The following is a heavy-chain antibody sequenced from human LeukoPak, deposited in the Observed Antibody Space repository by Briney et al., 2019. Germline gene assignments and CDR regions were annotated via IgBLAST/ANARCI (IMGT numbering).Heavy chain of an antibody. V-gene: IGHV4-59*12. CDR1: GGSISNYF. CDR3: ARSRRMMGAFDI. Sequence: SETLSLTCTVSGGSISNYFWSWIRQPPGKGLEWIGYIYYTGSTNYNPSLKSRVTISVDTSKNQFSLKLSSVTAADTAVYYCARSRRMMGAFDIWGQGTMVTVSS. CDR2: IYYTGST. D-gene: IGHD3-16*01. J-gene: IGHJ3*02.